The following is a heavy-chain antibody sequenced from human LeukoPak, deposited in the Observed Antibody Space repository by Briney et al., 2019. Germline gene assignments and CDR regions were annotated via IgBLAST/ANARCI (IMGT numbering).Heavy chain of an antibody. CDR3: ATSCWSSSDATCFDY. Sequence: GGSLRLSCAASGFTFSSYSMNWVRQAPGKGLEGVSYISSSSSTIYYADSVEGRFTISRDNAKNSLYLQMNSLRAEDTAVYYCATSCWSSSDATCFDYWGQGTLVTVSS. J-gene: IGHJ4*02. CDR1: GFTFSSYS. D-gene: IGHD6-6*01. CDR2: ISSSSSTI. V-gene: IGHV3-48*04.